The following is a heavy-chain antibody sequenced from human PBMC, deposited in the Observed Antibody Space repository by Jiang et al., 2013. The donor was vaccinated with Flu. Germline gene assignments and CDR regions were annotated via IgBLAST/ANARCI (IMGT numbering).Heavy chain of an antibody. V-gene: IGHV4-39*01. J-gene: IGHJ4*02. Sequence: TCTVSGGSISSSSYYWGWIRQPPGKGLEWIGSIYYSGSTYYNPSLKSRVTISVDTSKNQFSLKLSSVTAADTAVYYCARHSESLLRPLDYWGQGTLVTVSS. D-gene: IGHD2-15*01. CDR2: IYYSGST. CDR1: GGSISSSSYY. CDR3: ARHSESLLRPLDY.